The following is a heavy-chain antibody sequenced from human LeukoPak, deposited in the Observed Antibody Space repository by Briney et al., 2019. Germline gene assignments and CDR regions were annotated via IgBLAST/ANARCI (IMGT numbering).Heavy chain of an antibody. D-gene: IGHD2-2*01. CDR3: AKNVLSTPGVYYCGMDV. Sequence: PGRSLRLSCAASGFTFSSYGMHWVRQAPGKGLEWVAVISYDGSNKYYADSVKGRFTISRDNSKNTLYLQMNSLRAEDTAVYYCAKNVLSTPGVYYCGMDVWGQGTTVTVSS. V-gene: IGHV3-30*18. CDR2: ISYDGSNK. J-gene: IGHJ6*02. CDR1: GFTFSSYG.